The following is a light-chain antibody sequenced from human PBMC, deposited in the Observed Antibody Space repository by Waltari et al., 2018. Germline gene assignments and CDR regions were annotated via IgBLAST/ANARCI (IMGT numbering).Light chain of an antibody. CDR2: GAS. V-gene: IGKV3-11*01. Sequence: VILTQSPATLSLSPGERATLSCRASQSISSYLAWYQQKPGQAPRLLIYGASSRATGIPDRFSGSGSGTDFNLTISSLEPEDVGVYHCYQHSSGYTFGPGTKLDIK. CDR3: YQHSSGYT. J-gene: IGKJ3*01. CDR1: QSISSY.